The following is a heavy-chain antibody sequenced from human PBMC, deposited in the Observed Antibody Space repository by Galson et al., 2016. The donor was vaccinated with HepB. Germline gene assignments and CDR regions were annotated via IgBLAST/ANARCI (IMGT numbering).Heavy chain of an antibody. J-gene: IGHJ4*02. D-gene: IGHD5-12*01. Sequence: PALVKPTQTLTLTCTFSGFSLTTITTSGGGVGWIRQPPGKPLEWLALVYWDEADRYRPSLDHSENYRPSLKRRLTITKDTSKNQVVLTMTNMDPADTATYYCGHAPGGYPLDRWFDYWGQGTLVTVSS. CDR3: GHAPGGYPLDRWFDY. CDR2: VYWDEAD. V-gene: IGHV2-5*02. CDR1: GFSLTTITTSGGG.